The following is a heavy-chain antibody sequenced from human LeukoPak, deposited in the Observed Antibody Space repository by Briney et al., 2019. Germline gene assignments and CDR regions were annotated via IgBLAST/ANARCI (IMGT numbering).Heavy chain of an antibody. V-gene: IGHV4-34*01. CDR1: GGSFSGYY. D-gene: IGHD5-18*01. CDR2: INHSGST. Sequence: SETLSLTCAVYGGSFSGYYWSWIRQPPGKGLEWIGEINHSGSTNYNPSLKSRVTISVDTSKNQFSLKLSSATAADTAVYYCAGTVDTDMVNAFDSWGQGTLVTVSS. J-gene: IGHJ4*02. CDR3: AGTVDTDMVNAFDS.